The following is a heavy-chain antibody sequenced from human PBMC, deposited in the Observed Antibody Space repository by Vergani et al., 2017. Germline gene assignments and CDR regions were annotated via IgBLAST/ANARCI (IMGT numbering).Heavy chain of an antibody. V-gene: IGHV1-2*02. D-gene: IGHD3-10*01. J-gene: IGHJ6*02. CDR3: ARLRWSGESTYGMDV. CDR1: GYTFTAYQ. CDR2: VNSNTGGT. Sequence: QVHLVQSVGELKKPGASVKVSCQASGYTFTAYQMHWVRQAPGQGLEWMGWVNSNTGGTSYAQKFQGRVTMTRDASSNTVHMELTSLTSDDSAVYYCARLRWSGESTYGMDVWGQGTTVTVS.